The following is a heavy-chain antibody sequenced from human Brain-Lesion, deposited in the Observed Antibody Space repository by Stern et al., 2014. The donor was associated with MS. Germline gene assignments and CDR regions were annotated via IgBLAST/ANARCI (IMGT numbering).Heavy chain of an antibody. CDR3: ARFPASRPHVFDS. CDR2: SDHSGST. D-gene: IGHD6-13*01. V-gene: IGHV4-4*02. CDR1: GGSISSSNW. Sequence: VQLVESGPGLVKPSGTLSLTCAVSGGSISSSNWWSWVRQSPGKGLEWIGESDHSGSTIYNPSLKSRVTVSVDKPKTRFPRNLRSVTAADTAVYFCARFPASRPHVFDSWGQGTLVTVSS. J-gene: IGHJ4*02.